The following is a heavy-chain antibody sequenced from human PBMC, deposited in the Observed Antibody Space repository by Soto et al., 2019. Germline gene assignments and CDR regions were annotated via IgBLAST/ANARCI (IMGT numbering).Heavy chain of an antibody. V-gene: IGHV3-23*01. J-gene: IGHJ4*02. D-gene: IGHD1-1*01. CDR1: GFTFSSYD. CDR3: AKSLYNDTGGPNDH. Sequence: EVQLLDSGGGLVQPGGSLRLSCVGSGFTFSSYDMTWVRQAPGKGLEWVSSFSFYGRRDNTYYADSVKGRFTISRDNSRNTVYLQMDNLRVEDTAVYYCAKSLYNDTGGPNDHWGKGTLVTVSS. CDR2: FSFYGRRDNT.